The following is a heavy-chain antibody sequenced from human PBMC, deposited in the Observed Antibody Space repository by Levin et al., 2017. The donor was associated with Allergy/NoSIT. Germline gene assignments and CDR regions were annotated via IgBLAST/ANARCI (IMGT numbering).Heavy chain of an antibody. CDR2: IRNKAHGGTT. V-gene: IGHV3-49*04. CDR1: GFTFGDYA. CDR3: ARGGPPNYDYNWGSYRDGYFDY. Sequence: GESLKISCTGSGFTFGDYAMSWVRPAPGKGLEWVGFIRNKAHGGTTEYAASVKGRLTISRDDSKSIASLQMNSLKTEDTAVYFCARGGPPNYDYNWGSYRDGYFDYWGQGTLVTVSS. D-gene: IGHD3-16*02. J-gene: IGHJ4*02.